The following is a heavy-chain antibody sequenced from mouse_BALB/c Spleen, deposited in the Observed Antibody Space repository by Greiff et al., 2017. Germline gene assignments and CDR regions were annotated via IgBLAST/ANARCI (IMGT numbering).Heavy chain of an antibody. CDR1: GYTFTSYV. V-gene: IGHV1-14*01. Sequence: VQLKQSGPELVKPGASVKMSCKASGYTFTSYVMHWVKQKPGQGLEWIGYINPYNDGTKYNEKFKGKATLTSDKSSSTAYMELSSLTSEDSAVYYCAKGDGYYVSYFDYWGQGTTLTVSS. J-gene: IGHJ2*01. CDR3: AKGDGYYVSYFDY. CDR2: INPYNDGT. D-gene: IGHD2-3*01.